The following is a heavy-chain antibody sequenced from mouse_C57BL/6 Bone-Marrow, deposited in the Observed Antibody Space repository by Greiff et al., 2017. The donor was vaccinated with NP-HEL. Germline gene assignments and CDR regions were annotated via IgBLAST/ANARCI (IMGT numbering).Heavy chain of an antibody. D-gene: IGHD2-12*01. Sequence: EVQLQESGGGLVKPGGSLKLSCAASGFTFSDYGMHWVRQAPEKGLEWVAYISSGSSTIYYADTVKGRFTISRDNAKNTLFLQMTGLRSEDTAMYYCARRYRGLYYYAMDYWGQGTSVTVSS. CDR1: GFTFSDYG. V-gene: IGHV5-17*01. CDR2: ISSGSSTI. J-gene: IGHJ4*01. CDR3: ARRYRGLYYYAMDY.